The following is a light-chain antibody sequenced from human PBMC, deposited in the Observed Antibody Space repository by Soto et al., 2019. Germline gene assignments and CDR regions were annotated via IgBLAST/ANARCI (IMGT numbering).Light chain of an antibody. Sequence: EIVMTQSPPSLTVTPGEPASISCRSSQRLLHSNGNIFLDWYLQKPGQSPQLLIYLGFNRASGGPERVSGSAAGTDFTLKISRVEAEDVGVYYCMQALQTPYNFGQGNQLEIK. CDR2: LGF. CDR1: QRLLHSNGNIF. J-gene: IGKJ2*01. V-gene: IGKV2-28*01. CDR3: MQALQTPYN.